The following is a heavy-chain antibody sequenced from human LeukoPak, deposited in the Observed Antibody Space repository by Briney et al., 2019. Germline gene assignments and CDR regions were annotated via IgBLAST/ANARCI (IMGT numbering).Heavy chain of an antibody. CDR2: IRYDGSNK. J-gene: IGHJ6*03. D-gene: IGHD6-13*01. CDR3: ARVKQLVLRYMDV. CDR1: GFTFSSYG. Sequence: GGSLRLSCASAGFTFSSYGMHWVSQAPGNGLEWVTFIRYDGSNKYYADSVKGRFTISRDNAKNSLYLQMNGLRAEDTAVYYCARVKQLVLRYMDVWGKGTTVTISS. V-gene: IGHV3-30*02.